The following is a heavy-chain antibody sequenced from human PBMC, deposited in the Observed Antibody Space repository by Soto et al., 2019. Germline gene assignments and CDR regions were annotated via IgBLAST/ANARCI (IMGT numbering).Heavy chain of an antibody. V-gene: IGHV4-34*01. J-gene: IGHJ5*02. CDR2: INHTGGT. CDR1: VGSANGYS. CDR3: ATRITVFGLLIPPFDP. Sequence: QTMSPTCAVYVGSANGYSWNWIRQPPGKGLEWIGEINHTGGTHYNPSLKSRVTMSVDTSKNQFSLGLSSVTAADTAIYYCATRITVFGLLIPPFDPWGQGTQVTVSS. D-gene: IGHD3-3*01.